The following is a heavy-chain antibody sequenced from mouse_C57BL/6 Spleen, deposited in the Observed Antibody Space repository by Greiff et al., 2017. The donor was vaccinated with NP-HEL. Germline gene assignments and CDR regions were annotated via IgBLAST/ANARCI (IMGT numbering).Heavy chain of an antibody. CDR2: IDPEDGET. CDR3: ALVVFYCCGSSVY. Sequence: VQLKESGAELVKPGASVKLSCTASGFNITDYYMHWVKQRPEQGLEWIGRIDPEDGETKYAPKFQDKATITADTSSNTAYLQLSSLTSVDTAVYYGALVVFYCCGSSVYWGQGTTLTVSS. J-gene: IGHJ2*01. D-gene: IGHD1-1*01. CDR1: GFNITDYY. V-gene: IGHV14-2*01.